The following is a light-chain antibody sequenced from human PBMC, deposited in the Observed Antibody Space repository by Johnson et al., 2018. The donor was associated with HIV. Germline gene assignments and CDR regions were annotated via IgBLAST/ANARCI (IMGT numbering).Light chain of an antibody. CDR1: SSNIGNNY. CDR2: ENN. Sequence: QSLLTQPPSVSAAPGQKVTISCSGSSSNIGNNYVSWYQQFPGTAPKLLIYENNKRPSGIPDRFSGSKSGTSATLGITGLQTGDEADYYCGTWDSSLSAGGYVFGTGTKVTVL. CDR3: GTWDSSLSAGGYV. J-gene: IGLJ1*01. V-gene: IGLV1-51*02.